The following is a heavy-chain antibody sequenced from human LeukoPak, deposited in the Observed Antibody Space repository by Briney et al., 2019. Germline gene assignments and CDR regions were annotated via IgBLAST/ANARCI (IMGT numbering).Heavy chain of an antibody. J-gene: IGHJ3*02. CDR1: GYTFTGYY. CDR2: INPNSGGT. CDR3: ARGSSSWYEGRDAFDI. Sequence: ASVKVSCKASGYTFTGYYMHWVRQAPGQGLEWMGWINPNSGGTNYAQKFQGRVTMTRDTSISTAYMELSRLRSDDTAVYYCARGSSSWYEGRDAFDIWGQGTMVTVSS. V-gene: IGHV1-2*02. D-gene: IGHD6-13*01.